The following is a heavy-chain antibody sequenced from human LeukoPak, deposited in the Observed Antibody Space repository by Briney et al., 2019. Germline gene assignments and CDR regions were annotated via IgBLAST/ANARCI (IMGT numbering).Heavy chain of an antibody. CDR1: GYSIRSSHF. Sequence: SETLSLTCSVSGYSIRSSHFWGWIRQTPGKGLEWIGSIHHSGSTYYKPSLKSRVTISIDTSKNQFSLKLSSVTAADTAVYYCARGDTTGSNYFDPWGQGTLVTVSS. D-gene: IGHD4/OR15-4a*01. J-gene: IGHJ5*02. CDR2: IHHSGST. CDR3: ARGDTTGSNYFDP. V-gene: IGHV4-38-2*02.